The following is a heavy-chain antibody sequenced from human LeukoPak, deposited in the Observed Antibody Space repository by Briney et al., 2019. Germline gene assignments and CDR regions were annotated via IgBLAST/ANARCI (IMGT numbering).Heavy chain of an antibody. CDR1: GGSISSYY. Sequence: PSETLSLTCTVSGGSISSYYWSWIRQPAGKGLEWIGRIYTSGSTNYNPSLKSRVTMSVDTSKNQFSLKLSSVTAADTAVYYCARWNPYGDPEGFDYWGQGTLVTVSS. D-gene: IGHD4-17*01. V-gene: IGHV4-4*07. CDR3: ARWNPYGDPEGFDY. CDR2: IYTSGST. J-gene: IGHJ4*02.